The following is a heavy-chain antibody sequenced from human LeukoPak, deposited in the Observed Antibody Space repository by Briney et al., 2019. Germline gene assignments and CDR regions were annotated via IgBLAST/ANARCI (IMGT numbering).Heavy chain of an antibody. V-gene: IGHV4-59*08. Sequence: SETLSLTCTVSGGSISSYYWSWIRQPPGKGLGWIGYIYYSGSTNYNPSLKSRVTISIDTSKNQFSLRLTSVTAADTAVYFCATLVSTRYYFDYWGQGTLVTVSS. CDR2: IYYSGST. J-gene: IGHJ4*02. CDR3: ATLVSTRYYFDY. D-gene: IGHD5/OR15-5a*01. CDR1: GGSISSYY.